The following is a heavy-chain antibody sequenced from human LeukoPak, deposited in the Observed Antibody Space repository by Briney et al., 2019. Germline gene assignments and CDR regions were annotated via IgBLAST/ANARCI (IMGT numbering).Heavy chain of an antibody. CDR3: ARQSYGSGSYYNFDSYFDY. J-gene: IGHJ4*02. Sequence: SETLSLTCAVYGGSFSGYYWTWIRQPPGKGLEWIGSIYYSGSTYYNPSLKSRVTISVDTSKNQFSLKLSSVTAADTAVYYCARQSYGSGSYYNFDSYFDYWGQGTLVTVSS. CDR2: IYYSGST. D-gene: IGHD3-10*01. CDR1: GGSFSGYY. V-gene: IGHV4-34*01.